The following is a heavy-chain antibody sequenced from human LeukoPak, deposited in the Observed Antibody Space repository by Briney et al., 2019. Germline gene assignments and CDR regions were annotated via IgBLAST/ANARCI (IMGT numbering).Heavy chain of an antibody. V-gene: IGHV1-18*01. D-gene: IGHD2-21*02. J-gene: IGHJ4*02. Sequence: ASVKVSCKASGYTFTSYGISWVRQAPGQGLEWMGWISAYNGNTNYAQKPQGRVTMTTDTSTSTAYMELRSLRSDDTAVYYCARYPVVICGGDCYFHYFDYWVQGTLVTVSS. CDR2: ISAYNGNT. CDR3: ARYPVVICGGDCYFHYFDY. CDR1: GYTFTSYG.